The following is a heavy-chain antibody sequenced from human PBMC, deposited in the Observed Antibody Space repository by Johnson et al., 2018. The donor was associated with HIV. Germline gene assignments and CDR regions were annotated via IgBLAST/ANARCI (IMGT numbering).Heavy chain of an antibody. D-gene: IGHD4-17*01. Sequence: EQLVESGGGLIQPGGSLRLSCAASGFTVSSNYMSWVRQAPGKGLEWAGRIKTKTDGGTIDYNAPVKGRFSISRDDSKNKLYLQMNSLKAEDTVVYYCARAAVITTLTTTPWAFNIWVQGTMVTVSS. V-gene: IGHV3-15*01. CDR2: IKTKTDGGTI. CDR1: GFTVSSNY. J-gene: IGHJ3*02. CDR3: ARAAVITTLTTTPWAFNI.